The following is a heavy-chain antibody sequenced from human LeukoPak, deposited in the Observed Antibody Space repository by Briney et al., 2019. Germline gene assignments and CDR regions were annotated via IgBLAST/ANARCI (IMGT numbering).Heavy chain of an antibody. CDR1: EFTFTSYE. CDR2: ISSSGNTI. Sequence: GGSLILSCAASEFTFTSYELNWVRQAPGKGLEWVSYISSSGNTISYADSVKGRFTISRDNAKNSLYLQVISLRAEDTAVYYCARGPSIAARYDAFDIWGQGTMVTVSS. V-gene: IGHV3-48*03. CDR3: ARGPSIAARYDAFDI. J-gene: IGHJ3*02. D-gene: IGHD6-6*01.